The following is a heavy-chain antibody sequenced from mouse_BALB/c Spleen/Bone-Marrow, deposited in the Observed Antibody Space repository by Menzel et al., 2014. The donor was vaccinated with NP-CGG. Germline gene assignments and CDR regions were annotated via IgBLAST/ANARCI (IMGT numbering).Heavy chain of an antibody. J-gene: IGHJ1*01. V-gene: IGHV5-17*02. CDR2: ISSGSSTI. CDR1: GFTFSSFG. Sequence: EVMLVESEGGLVQPGGSRKLSCAASGFTFSSFGMHWVRQAPEEGLEWVAYISSGSSTIYYADTVKGRFTISRDNPKNXLFLQMTSLRSEDTAMYYCARRGSNHWYFDVWGAGTTVTVSS. D-gene: IGHD1-1*01. CDR3: ARRGSNHWYFDV.